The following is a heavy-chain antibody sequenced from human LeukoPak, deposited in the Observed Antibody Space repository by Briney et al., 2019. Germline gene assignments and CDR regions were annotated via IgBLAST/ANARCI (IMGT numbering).Heavy chain of an antibody. D-gene: IGHD1-26*01. CDR2: IYTSGST. J-gene: IGHJ6*03. CDR3: ARQVGATRNYYYYYMDV. Sequence: SETLSLTCTVSGGSISSYYWSWIRQPAGKGLEWIGRIYTSGSTNYNPSLKSRVTMSVDTSKNQFSLKLSSVTAADTAVYYCARQVGATRNYYYYYMDVWGKGTTVTISS. V-gene: IGHV4-4*07. CDR1: GGSISSYY.